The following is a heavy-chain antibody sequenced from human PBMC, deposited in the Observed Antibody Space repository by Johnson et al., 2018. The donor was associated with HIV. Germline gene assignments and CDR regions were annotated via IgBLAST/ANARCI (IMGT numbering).Heavy chain of an antibody. Sequence: QVQLVESGGGLVQPGGSLRLSCAASAFTYSRYWMSWVRQAPGKGLEWVAVISYDGSEKYFADSVKGRFTISRDSSKNTLYLQMNSLRAEDTAVYYCAKDPGRRDPHAFDIWGQGTMVTVSS. V-gene: IGHV3-30*18. D-gene: IGHD2-15*01. J-gene: IGHJ3*02. CDR3: AKDPGRRDPHAFDI. CDR2: ISYDGSEK. CDR1: AFTYSRYW.